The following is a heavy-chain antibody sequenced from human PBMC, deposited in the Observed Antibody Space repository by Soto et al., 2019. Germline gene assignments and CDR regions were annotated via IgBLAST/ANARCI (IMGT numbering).Heavy chain of an antibody. CDR3: ARDEIDYYYYGMDV. V-gene: IGHV1-18*01. J-gene: IGHJ6*02. CDR1: GYTFSSYD. CDR2: ISAYNGNT. Sequence: GASVKVSCKASGYTFSSYDISWVRQAPGQGLEWMGWISAYNGNTNYAQKFQGRVTMTTDTSTTTTYMELRSLRSDDTAVYYCARDEIDYYYYGMDVWGQGTTVTVSS.